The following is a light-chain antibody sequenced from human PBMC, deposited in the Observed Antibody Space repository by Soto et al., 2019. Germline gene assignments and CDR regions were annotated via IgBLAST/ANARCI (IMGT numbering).Light chain of an antibody. Sequence: DIQMTQSPSTLSASVGDRVTITCRASQSISSLLAWYQQKPGKAPKVLISDASSLESGVPSRFSGSGSGTEFTLTISSLQPDDFATYYCKQYSSYSLAFGGGTKVEIK. CDR2: DAS. CDR1: QSISSL. V-gene: IGKV1-5*01. CDR3: KQYSSYSLA. J-gene: IGKJ4*01.